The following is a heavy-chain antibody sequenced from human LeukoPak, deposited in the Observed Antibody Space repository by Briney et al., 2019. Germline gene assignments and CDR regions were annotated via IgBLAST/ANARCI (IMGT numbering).Heavy chain of an antibody. CDR2: ISGSGVYT. J-gene: IGHJ3*02. CDR3: AKAVDLATISVDI. V-gene: IGHV3-23*01. Sequence: GGSLRLSCAASGFTFSSYSMNWVRQAPGKGLEWVSGISGSGVYTYYADSVKGRFTISRDNSKNTLYLVMNSLRVDDTAVYYCAKAVDLATISVDIWGQGTMVTVSS. D-gene: IGHD5-24*01. CDR1: GFTFSSYS.